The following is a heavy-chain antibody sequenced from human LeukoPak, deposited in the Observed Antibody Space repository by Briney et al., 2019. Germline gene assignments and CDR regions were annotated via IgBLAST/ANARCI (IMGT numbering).Heavy chain of an antibody. CDR1: GYTFTSYV. V-gene: IGHV1-18*01. D-gene: IGHD3-22*01. CDR3: ARDLIVVVNFDPPYFDY. Sequence: GASVKVSCKASGYTFTSYVISWVRQAPGEGREWMGWSSAYNGNTNYAQKLQGRVTMTTDTSTSTAYMELRSLRSDDTAVYYCARDLIVVVNFDPPYFDYWGQGTLVTVSS. J-gene: IGHJ4*02. CDR2: SSAYNGNT.